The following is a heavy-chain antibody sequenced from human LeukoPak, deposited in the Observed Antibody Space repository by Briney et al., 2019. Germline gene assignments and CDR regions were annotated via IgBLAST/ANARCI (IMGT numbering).Heavy chain of an antibody. D-gene: IGHD6-13*01. V-gene: IGHV4-34*01. Sequence: SETLSLTCAVYGGSFSGYYWSWIRQPPGKGLEWLGEINHSGSTNYNPSLKSRVIISVDTSKNQFSLKLSSVTAAETAVYYCARLPSGGGSSWQQDDYWGQGTLVTVSS. J-gene: IGHJ4*02. CDR1: GGSFSGYY. CDR2: INHSGST. CDR3: ARLPSGGGSSWQQDDY.